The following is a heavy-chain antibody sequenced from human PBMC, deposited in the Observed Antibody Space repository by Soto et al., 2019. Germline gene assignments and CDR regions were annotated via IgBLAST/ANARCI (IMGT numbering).Heavy chain of an antibody. CDR2: IKQDGSEK. CDR3: ARDNSQGKYYYYYMDV. V-gene: IGHV3-7*01. Sequence: GGSLRLSCAASGFTFSSYWMSWVRQAPGKGLEWVANIKQDGSEKYYVDSVKGRFTISRDNAKNSLYLQMNSLRAEDTAVYYCARDNSQGKYYYYYMDVWGKGTTVTVSS. CDR1: GFTFSSYW. J-gene: IGHJ6*03. D-gene: IGHD6-13*01.